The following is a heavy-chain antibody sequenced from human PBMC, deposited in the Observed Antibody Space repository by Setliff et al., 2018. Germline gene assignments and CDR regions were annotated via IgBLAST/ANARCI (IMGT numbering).Heavy chain of an antibody. D-gene: IGHD6-6*01. Sequence: PSETLSLTCTVSGDSIKYYYWTWIRQPPGKGLEWIGYIYHSGGANYNPSLKSRVTISVATSKKQFSLNLSSVTAADTAVYYCARGQATSSRSSLVYWGQGIPVTV. J-gene: IGHJ4*02. CDR2: IYHSGGA. CDR3: ARGQATSSRSSLVY. CDR1: GDSIKYYY. V-gene: IGHV4-59*12.